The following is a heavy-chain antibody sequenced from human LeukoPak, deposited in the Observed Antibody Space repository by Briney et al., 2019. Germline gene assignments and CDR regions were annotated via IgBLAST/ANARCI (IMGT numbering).Heavy chain of an antibody. CDR1: GGSITSSSYY. D-gene: IGHD4-17*01. V-gene: IGHV4-39*01. CDR3: ARRCGTVTTGYFDY. CDR2: IYYSGST. J-gene: IGHJ4*02. Sequence: ETPCLTCTVSGGSITSSSYYWGWIRQSPGKGLEWIGSIYYSGSTSYNPSLKSGVTISVDTSKNQFSLKLSSVTAADTAVYYCARRCGTVTTGYFDYWGQGNLDSVSS.